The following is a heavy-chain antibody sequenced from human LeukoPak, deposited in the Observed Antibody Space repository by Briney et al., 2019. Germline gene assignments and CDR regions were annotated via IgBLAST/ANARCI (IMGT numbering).Heavy chain of an antibody. CDR1: GFSFSSDG. J-gene: IGHJ4*02. CDR3: VKEPSSGYYRVADY. Sequence: GGSLRLSCAASGFSFSSDGMHWVRQAPGKGLEWVAVISYDGSKRFYTDSVKGRFTISRDNSKNTLSLQMNTLRVEDTAVYHCVKEPSSGYYRVADYWGQGTLVTVSS. CDR2: ISYDGSKR. D-gene: IGHD6-19*01. V-gene: IGHV3-30*18.